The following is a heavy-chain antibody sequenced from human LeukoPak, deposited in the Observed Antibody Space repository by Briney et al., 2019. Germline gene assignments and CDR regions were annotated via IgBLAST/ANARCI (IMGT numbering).Heavy chain of an antibody. V-gene: IGHV4-59*10. CDR3: ATLGYSYGTDY. CDR1: GGSFSGYY. J-gene: IGHJ4*02. CDR2: IYTSGST. Sequence: PSETLSLTCAVYGGSFSGYYWTWIRQPAGKGLEWIGRIYTSGSTNYNPSLKSRVTISVDTSKNQFSLKLSSVTAADTAVYYCATLGYSYGTDYWGQGTLVTVSS. D-gene: IGHD5-18*01.